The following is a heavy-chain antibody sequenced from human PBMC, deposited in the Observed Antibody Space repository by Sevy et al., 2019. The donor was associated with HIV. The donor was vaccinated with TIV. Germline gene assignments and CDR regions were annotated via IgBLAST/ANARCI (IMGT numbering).Heavy chain of an antibody. Sequence: ASVKVSCKTSGGTFSSYAISWVRQAPGQGLEWMGGIIPIFGTANYAQKFQGRVTITADESTSTAYMDLSNLRSEDTAVYYCARGSGSKTWFDPWGQGTLVTVSS. CDR3: ARGSGSKTWFDP. J-gene: IGHJ5*02. CDR1: GGTFSSYA. CDR2: IIPIFGTA. D-gene: IGHD5-12*01. V-gene: IGHV1-69*13.